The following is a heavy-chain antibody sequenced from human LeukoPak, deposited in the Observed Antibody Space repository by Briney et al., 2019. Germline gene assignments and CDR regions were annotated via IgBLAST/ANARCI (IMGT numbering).Heavy chain of an antibody. CDR1: GFTFSSYW. D-gene: IGHD3-10*01. Sequence: PGGSLRLSCVASGFTFSSYWMHWVRQDPRKGLVWVSRINGDGRNINYADSVRGRFTISRDNAKNTLYLQMNSLRAEDTAVYYCAKSHYYGSGSYSPGAFDIWGQGTMVTVSS. J-gene: IGHJ3*02. CDR2: INGDGRNI. CDR3: AKSHYYGSGSYSPGAFDI. V-gene: IGHV3-74*01.